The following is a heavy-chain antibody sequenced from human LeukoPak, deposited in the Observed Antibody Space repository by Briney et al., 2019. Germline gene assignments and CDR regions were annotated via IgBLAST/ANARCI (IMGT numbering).Heavy chain of an antibody. CDR1: GFSFSGNS. CDR3: ARTHTYGPDDYFDY. CDR2: ISRTSTYV. J-gene: IGHJ4*02. V-gene: IGHV3-21*01. D-gene: IGHD5-18*01. Sequence: GGSLRLSCAGSGFSFSGNSMNCVRQAPGKGLEWVSGISRTSTYVYYADSVQGRFTISRDNAKNSLYLQMNSLRAEDTAVYYCARTHTYGPDDYFDYWGQGTLVTVSS.